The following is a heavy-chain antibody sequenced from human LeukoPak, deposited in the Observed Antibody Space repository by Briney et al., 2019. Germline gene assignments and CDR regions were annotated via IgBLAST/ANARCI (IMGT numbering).Heavy chain of an antibody. CDR2: ISSSGSTI. CDR1: GFTFSSYE. CDR3: ARDKRHGYNYLYYFDY. D-gene: IGHD5-24*01. Sequence: PGGSLRLSCAASGFTFSSYEMNWVRQAPGKGLEWVSYISSSGSTIYYADSVKGRFTISRDNAKNSLYLQMNSLRAEDTAVYYCARDKRHGYNYLYYFDYWGQGTLVTVSS. J-gene: IGHJ4*02. V-gene: IGHV3-48*03.